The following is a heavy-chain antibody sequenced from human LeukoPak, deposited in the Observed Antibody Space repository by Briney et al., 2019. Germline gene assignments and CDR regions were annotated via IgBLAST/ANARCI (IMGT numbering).Heavy chain of an antibody. V-gene: IGHV1-69*13. CDR1: GGTFSSYA. J-gene: IGHJ5*02. CDR2: IIPIFGTA. Sequence: SVKVSCKASGGTFSSYAISWVRQAPGQGPEWMGGIIPIFGTANYAQKFQGRVTITADESTSTAYMELSSLRSEDTAVYYCARDPGRGYSYGSNWFDPWGQGTLVTVSS. CDR3: ARDPGRGYSYGSNWFDP. D-gene: IGHD5-18*01.